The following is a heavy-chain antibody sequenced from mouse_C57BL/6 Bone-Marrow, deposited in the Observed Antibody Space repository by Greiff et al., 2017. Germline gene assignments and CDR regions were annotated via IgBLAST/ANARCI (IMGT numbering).Heavy chain of an antibody. J-gene: IGHJ1*03. CDR2: IYPRDGST. Sequence: QVQLKQSGPELVKPGASVKLSCKASGYTFTSYDINWVKQRPGQGLGWIGWIYPRDGSTKYNEKFKGKATLTVDTSSSTAYMELHSLTSEDSAVYFCAREGGLPRGYFDVWGTGTTVTVSS. CDR3: AREGGLPRGYFDV. CDR1: GYTFTSYD. V-gene: IGHV1-85*01.